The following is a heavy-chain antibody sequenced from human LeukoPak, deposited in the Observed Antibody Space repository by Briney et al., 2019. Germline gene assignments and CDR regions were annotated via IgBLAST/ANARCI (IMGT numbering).Heavy chain of an antibody. J-gene: IGHJ4*02. Sequence: PGGSLRLSCVASGFTFISYNINWVRQAPGKGLEWVSSISSSSDYRHYADSVKGRFTISRDNAKDSLYLQMNSLRAEDTAVYYCAKCYYGSGSYYNPHYFDYWGQGTLVTVSS. CDR3: AKCYYGSGSYYNPHYFDY. CDR1: GFTFISYN. V-gene: IGHV3-21*01. D-gene: IGHD3-10*01. CDR2: ISSSSDYR.